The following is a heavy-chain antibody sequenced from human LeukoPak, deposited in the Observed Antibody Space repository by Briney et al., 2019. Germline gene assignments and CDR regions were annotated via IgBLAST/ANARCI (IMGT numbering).Heavy chain of an antibody. CDR2: ISYDGSNK. CDR3: ARGQLLLEGYFYYLDV. D-gene: IGHD2-2*01. J-gene: IGHJ6*03. CDR1: GFTFNSYA. V-gene: IGHV3-30*01. Sequence: GRSLRLSCAASGFTFNSYAMHWVRQAPGKGLEWVALISYDGSNKYYADSVKGRFTISRDNSKNTLYLQMNSLRGEDTAVYYCARGQLLLEGYFYYLDVWGKGTTVTVSS.